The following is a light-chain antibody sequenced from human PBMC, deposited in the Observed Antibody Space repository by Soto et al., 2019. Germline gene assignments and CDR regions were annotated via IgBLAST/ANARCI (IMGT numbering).Light chain of an antibody. Sequence: EIVLTQSPGTLSLSPGERATLSCRASQSVSTNYLAWYQRKPGQAPRLLIYGASSRATDIPNRFSGSGSGRDFTLTITRLNAEDFAVYYCQQYGSSPPTFGQGTKVEIK. CDR3: QQYGSSPPT. CDR1: QSVSTNY. J-gene: IGKJ1*01. V-gene: IGKV3-20*01. CDR2: GAS.